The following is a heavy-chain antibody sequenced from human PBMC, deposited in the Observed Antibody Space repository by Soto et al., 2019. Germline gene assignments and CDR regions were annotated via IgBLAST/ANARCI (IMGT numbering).Heavy chain of an antibody. CDR1: GDTFTEYY. V-gene: IGHV1-46*01. D-gene: IGHD2-21*02. CDR3: ARGGHVVVVTAALDY. J-gene: IGHJ4*02. Sequence: QVQLMQSGAEVKKPGASVKVSCKASGDTFTEYYIHWVRQAPGQGLEWMGTVNPSGGHTTYAQHFLGRVTXTXXXSXXTLYMERTSLTSEDTAVYYCARGGHVVVVTAALDYWGQGTLVTVSS. CDR2: VNPSGGHT.